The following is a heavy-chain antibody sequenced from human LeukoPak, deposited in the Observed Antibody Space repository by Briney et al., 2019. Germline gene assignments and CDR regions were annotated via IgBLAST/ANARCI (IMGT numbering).Heavy chain of an antibody. CDR1: GFTFSTDD. CDR2: ITGGGDNT. D-gene: IGHD3-9*01. J-gene: IGHJ5*02. V-gene: IGHV3-23*01. Sequence: GGSLRLSCAASGFTFSTDDMTWVRQAPGKGLEWVSTITGGGDNTYYADSVKGRFTISRDNSKNTVYLQMNSLRAEDTAVYYCAKDYSSYYDILTGEPWGQGTLVTVPS. CDR3: AKDYSSYYDILTGEP.